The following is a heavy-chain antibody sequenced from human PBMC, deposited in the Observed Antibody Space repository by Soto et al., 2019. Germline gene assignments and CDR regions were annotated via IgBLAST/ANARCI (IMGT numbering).Heavy chain of an antibody. CDR1: GSSISSGDYY. CDR2: IYYSGST. V-gene: IGHV4-30-4*01. J-gene: IGHJ6*02. CDR3: ARDLGITGTTGNYGMDV. Sequence: SETLSLTCTVSGSSISSGDYYWSWIRQPPGKGLEWIGYIYYSGSTYYNPSLKSRVTISVDTSKNQFSLKLSSVTAADTAVYYCARDLGITGTTGNYGMDVWGQGTMVTVSS. D-gene: IGHD1-7*01.